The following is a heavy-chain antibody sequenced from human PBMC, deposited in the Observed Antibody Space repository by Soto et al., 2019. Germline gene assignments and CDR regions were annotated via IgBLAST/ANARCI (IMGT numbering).Heavy chain of an antibody. D-gene: IGHD6-19*01. CDR1: GYTFTSYA. V-gene: IGHV1-3*01. J-gene: IGHJ4*02. CDR3: ARLAVAGRNGFDY. Sequence: RASVKVSCKASGYTFTSYAMHWVRQAPGQRLEWMGWINAGNGNTKYSQKFQGRVTITRDTSASTAYMELSSLRSEDTAVYYCARLAVAGRNGFDYWGQGTLVTVSS. CDR2: INAGNGNT.